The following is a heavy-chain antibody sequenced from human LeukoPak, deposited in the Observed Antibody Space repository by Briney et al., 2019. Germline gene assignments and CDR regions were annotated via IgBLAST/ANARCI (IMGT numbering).Heavy chain of an antibody. CDR3: ARGYSYGYSFLDY. J-gene: IGHJ4*02. CDR2: INAGNGNT. D-gene: IGHD5-18*01. V-gene: IGHV1-3*01. Sequence: ASVKVSCKASGYTFTGYYMHWVRQAPGQGLEWMGWINAGNGNTKYSQKFQGRVTITRDTSASTAYMELSSLRSEDTAVYYCARGYSYGYSFLDYWGQGTLVTVSS. CDR1: GYTFTGYY.